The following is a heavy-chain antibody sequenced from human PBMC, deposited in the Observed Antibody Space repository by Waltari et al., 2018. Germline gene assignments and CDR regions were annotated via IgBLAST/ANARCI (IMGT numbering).Heavy chain of an antibody. Sequence: QVQLVQSGPEVKKPGASVKVSCKASGYAFSNHGIGWVRQAPGQGLKWMGWIRAYDGETNHAKKVKDRVTMTTDTSTNTSYLELRSLRSDDTAVYYCAGGSSKQYYDYWGQGTLVTVSS. J-gene: IGHJ4*02. CDR1: GYAFSNHG. CDR3: AGGSSKQYYDY. D-gene: IGHD2-15*01. V-gene: IGHV1-18*01. CDR2: IRAYDGET.